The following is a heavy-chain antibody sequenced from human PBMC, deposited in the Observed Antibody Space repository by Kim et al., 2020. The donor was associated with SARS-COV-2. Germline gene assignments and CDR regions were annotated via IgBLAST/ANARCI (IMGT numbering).Heavy chain of an antibody. J-gene: IGHJ4*02. CDR2: IYYSGST. V-gene: IGHV4-39*07. D-gene: IGHD3-10*01. Sequence: SEALSLTCTVSGGSISSSSYYWGWIRQPPGKGLEWIGSIYYSGSTYYNPSLKSRVTISVDTSKNQFSLKLSSVTAADTAVYYCARNYYGSGSYLRKFDYWGQGTLVTLSS. CDR1: GGSISSSSYY. CDR3: ARNYYGSGSYLRKFDY.